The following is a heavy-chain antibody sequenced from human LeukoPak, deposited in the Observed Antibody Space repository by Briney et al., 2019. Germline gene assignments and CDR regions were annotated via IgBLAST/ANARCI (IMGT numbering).Heavy chain of an antibody. Sequence: PGGSLRLSCAAPGFMFHDYAIHWVRQAPGKGLEWVSLISGDGGSTFYAVSVKGRFTISRDNSKNSLYLQMNSLRSDDTALYYCARESESSGWYDYWGQGTLVTVSS. D-gene: IGHD6-19*01. V-gene: IGHV3-43*02. CDR1: GFMFHDYA. CDR3: ARESESSGWYDY. CDR2: ISGDGGST. J-gene: IGHJ4*02.